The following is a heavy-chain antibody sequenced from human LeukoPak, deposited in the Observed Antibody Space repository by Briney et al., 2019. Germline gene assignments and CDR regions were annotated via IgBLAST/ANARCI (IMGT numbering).Heavy chain of an antibody. J-gene: IGHJ6*03. Sequence: GGSLRLSCAASGFTFSSYGMSWVRQAPGKGLEWVSYISSSSTIYYADSVKGRFTISRDNAKNPLYLQMNSLRAEDTAVYYCASALTARYMDVWGKGTTVTVSS. V-gene: IGHV3-48*01. CDR2: ISSSSTI. CDR1: GFTFSSYG. CDR3: ASALTARYMDV.